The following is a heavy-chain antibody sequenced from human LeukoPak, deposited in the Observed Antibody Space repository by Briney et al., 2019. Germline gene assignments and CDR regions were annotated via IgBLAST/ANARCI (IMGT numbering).Heavy chain of an antibody. Sequence: ASVKVSCKASGYTFTSYYMHWVRQAPGQGLEWMGIITPSGGSTRYAQKFQGRVTMIRDTSTSTVYMELSSLRSEDTALYYCARDTNAYSYDSSGYYPLDYWGQGTLVTVSS. D-gene: IGHD3-22*01. CDR1: GYTFTSYY. CDR3: ARDTNAYSYDSSGYYPLDY. V-gene: IGHV1-46*01. J-gene: IGHJ4*02. CDR2: ITPSGGST.